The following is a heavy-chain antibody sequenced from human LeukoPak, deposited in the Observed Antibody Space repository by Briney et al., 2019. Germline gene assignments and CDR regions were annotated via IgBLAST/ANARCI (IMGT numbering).Heavy chain of an antibody. V-gene: IGHV3-48*01. CDR2: ISSGGSSI. D-gene: IGHD5-12*01. CDR1: GFTFSSYS. Sequence: GGSLRLSCAASGFTFSSYSMNWVRQAPGKGLEWVSYISSGGSSIYYADSVKGRFTISRDNAKNSLYLQMNSLRAEDTAVHYCAKGTLRFSDYWGQGTLVTVSS. J-gene: IGHJ4*02. CDR3: AKGTLRFSDY.